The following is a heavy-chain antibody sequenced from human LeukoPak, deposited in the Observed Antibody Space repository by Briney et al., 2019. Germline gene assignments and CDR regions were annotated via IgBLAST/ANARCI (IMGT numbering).Heavy chain of an antibody. CDR2: IYTSGST. Sequence: SETLSLTCTVSGGSISSYYWSWIRQPAGKGLEWIGRIYTSGSTNYNPSLKSRVTMSVDTSKNQFSLKLSSVTAADTAVYYCAREYYDSSGHVGVFDTWGQGTMVTVSS. CDR3: AREYYDSSGHVGVFDT. CDR1: GGSISSYY. D-gene: IGHD3-22*01. J-gene: IGHJ3*02. V-gene: IGHV4-4*07.